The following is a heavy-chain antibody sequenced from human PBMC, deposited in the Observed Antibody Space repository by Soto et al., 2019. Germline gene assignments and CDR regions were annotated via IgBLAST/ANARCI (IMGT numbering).Heavy chain of an antibody. CDR2: ISPYNGNT. V-gene: IGHV1-18*01. CDR1: GYSFTNYI. D-gene: IGHD3-16*01. J-gene: IGHJ2*01. Sequence: QVQLVQSGADVKKPGASVKVSCKASGYSFTNYIITWVRQAPGQGLEWMGWISPYNGNTDYAQNLLGRVTMTTDPYTRTVYMELRSLRSDDTAVYYCARESQTWGIHKYSDLWGRGTLVTVSS. CDR3: ARESQTWGIHKYSDL.